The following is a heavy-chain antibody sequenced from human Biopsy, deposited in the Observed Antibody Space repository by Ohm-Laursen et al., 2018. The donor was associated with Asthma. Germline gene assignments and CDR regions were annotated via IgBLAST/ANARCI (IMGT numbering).Heavy chain of an antibody. CDR3: ARAVSSSSYWYFDL. V-gene: IGHV4-39*02. J-gene: IGHJ2*01. D-gene: IGHD6-6*01. CDR2: IYYSGRT. Sequence: SETLSLTCIVSGDAMSTSGSYWGWIRQSPGKGLEWIGSIYYSGRTYYKPSLKSRVTISADTSKNHFSLKEPSVTAADTAVYYCARAVSSSSYWYFDLWGRGGLVTVSS. CDR1: GDAMSTSGSY.